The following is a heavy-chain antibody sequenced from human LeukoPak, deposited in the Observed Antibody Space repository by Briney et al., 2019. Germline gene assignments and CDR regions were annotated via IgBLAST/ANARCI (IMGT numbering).Heavy chain of an antibody. Sequence: GSVTVSCKASGYTFTSYYMHWVRQAPGKGLEWMGVINPSGGSTSYAQKFQGRVTMTRDTSTSTVYMELSSLRSDDTAVYYCARDGPRIAALGEDFDYWGQGTLVTVSS. J-gene: IGHJ4*02. CDR2: INPSGGST. D-gene: IGHD6-6*01. CDR1: GYTFTSYY. CDR3: ARDGPRIAALGEDFDY. V-gene: IGHV1-46*01.